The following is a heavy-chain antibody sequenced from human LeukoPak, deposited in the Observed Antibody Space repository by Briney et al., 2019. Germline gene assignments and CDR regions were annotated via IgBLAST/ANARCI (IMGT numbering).Heavy chain of an antibody. CDR3: ARQGVAYYYDSSGYSQIDY. J-gene: IGHJ4*02. D-gene: IGHD3-22*01. Sequence: GESLKISCKGSGYSFTSYWIGWVRQMPGKGLEWMGIIYPGDSDTRCSPSFQGQVTISADKSISTAYLQWSSLKASDTAMYYCARQGVAYYYDSSGYSQIDYWGQGTLVTVSS. V-gene: IGHV5-51*01. CDR2: IYPGDSDT. CDR1: GYSFTSYW.